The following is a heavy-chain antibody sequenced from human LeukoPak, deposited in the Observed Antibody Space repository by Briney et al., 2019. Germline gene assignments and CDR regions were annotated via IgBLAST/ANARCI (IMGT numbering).Heavy chain of an antibody. CDR1: GGSFSGYC. V-gene: IGHV4-34*01. J-gene: IGHJ4*02. Sequence: SETLSLTCAVYGGSFSGYCWSWIRQPPGKGLEWIGEINHSGSTNYNPSLKSRVTISVDTSKNQFSLKLSSVTAADTAVYYCARLWNDEAPRPLDYWGRGTLVTVSS. D-gene: IGHD1-1*01. CDR3: ARLWNDEAPRPLDY. CDR2: INHSGST.